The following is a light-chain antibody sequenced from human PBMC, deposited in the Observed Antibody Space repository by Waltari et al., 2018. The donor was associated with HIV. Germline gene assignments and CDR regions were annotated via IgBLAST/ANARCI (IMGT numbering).Light chain of an antibody. Sequence: SYVLTQPPSISVAPGKTAKITCCGNNIGNRDVHWYQQKAGQAPILVIYDDDDRPSGIPERFSGSNSENTATLTINRIEVGDEADYYCQVWDSGSDHVFGSGTTVTVL. J-gene: IGLJ1*01. CDR2: DDD. CDR1: NIGNRD. V-gene: IGLV3-21*01. CDR3: QVWDSGSDHV.